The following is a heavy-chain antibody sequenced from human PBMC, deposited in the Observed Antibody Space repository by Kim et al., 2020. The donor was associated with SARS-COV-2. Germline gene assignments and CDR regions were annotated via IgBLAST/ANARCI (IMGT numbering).Heavy chain of an antibody. CDR1: GFSFSSYA. D-gene: IGHD3-22*01. Sequence: GGSLRLSCAASGFSFSSYAMSWVRQAPGKGLEWVSSISGSGGSTYYADSVKGRFTISRDNSKNTLFLQMNNVRAEDTAVYYCAKVTYYYDSSGYYDYWGQGTLVTVSS. CDR2: ISGSGGST. J-gene: IGHJ4*02. CDR3: AKVTYYYDSSGYYDY. V-gene: IGHV3-23*01.